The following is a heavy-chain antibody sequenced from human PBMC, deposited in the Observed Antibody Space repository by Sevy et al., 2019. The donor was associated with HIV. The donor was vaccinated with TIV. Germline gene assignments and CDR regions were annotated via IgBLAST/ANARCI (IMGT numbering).Heavy chain of an antibody. V-gene: IGHV3-48*02. Sequence: GGSLRLSCAASGFSLSQYSMNWVRQAPGKGLEWLSYISGSSGAIYYAGSVKGRFTISRDNAKNSVYLQMNSLRDEDSAVYYCARVVLYYDANYCDFWGQGALVTVSS. CDR1: GFSLSQYS. CDR3: ARVVLYYDANYCDF. J-gene: IGHJ4*02. CDR2: ISGSSGAI. D-gene: IGHD3-22*01.